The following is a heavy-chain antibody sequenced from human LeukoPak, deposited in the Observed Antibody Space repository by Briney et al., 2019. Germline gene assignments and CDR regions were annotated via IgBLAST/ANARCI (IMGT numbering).Heavy chain of an antibody. Sequence: PGGSLRLSCAASGFTFDDYAMHWVRQAPGKDLEWVSGISWNSGSIGYADSVKGRFTISRDNAKNSLCLQMNSLRAEDTALYYCAKGPQWLGDKFDYWGQGTLVTVSS. CDR1: GFTFDDYA. V-gene: IGHV3-9*01. D-gene: IGHD6-19*01. CDR2: ISWNSGSI. CDR3: AKGPQWLGDKFDY. J-gene: IGHJ4*02.